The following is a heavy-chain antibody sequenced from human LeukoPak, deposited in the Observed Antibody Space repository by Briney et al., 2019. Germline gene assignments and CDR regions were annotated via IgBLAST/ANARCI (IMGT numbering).Heavy chain of an antibody. CDR3: ASLYSSSWYGVNLGMDV. CDR2: ISYDGSNK. V-gene: IGHV3-30-3*01. D-gene: IGHD6-13*01. J-gene: IGHJ6*02. CDR1: GFTFSSYA. Sequence: PGGSLRLSCAASGFTFSSYAMHWVRQAPGKGLEWAAVISYDGSNKYYADSVKGRFTISRDNSKNTLYLQMNSLRAEDTAVYYCASLYSSSWYGVNLGMDVWGQGTTVTVSS.